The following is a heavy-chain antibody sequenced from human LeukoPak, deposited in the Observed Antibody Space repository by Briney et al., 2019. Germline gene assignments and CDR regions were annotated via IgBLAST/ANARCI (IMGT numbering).Heavy chain of an antibody. CDR2: IYYSGST. V-gene: IGHV4-59*01. Sequence: SETLSLTCTVSGGSISSYYWSWIRQPPGKGLEWIGYIYYSGSTNYNPSLKSRVTISVDTSKNQFSLKLSSVTAADTAVYYCARIRGAVAGSTNWFDPWGQGTLVTASS. CDR1: GGSISSYY. CDR3: ARIRGAVAGSTNWFDP. J-gene: IGHJ5*02. D-gene: IGHD6-19*01.